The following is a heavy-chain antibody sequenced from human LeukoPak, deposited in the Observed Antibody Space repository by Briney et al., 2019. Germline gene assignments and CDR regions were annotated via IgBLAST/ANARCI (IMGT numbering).Heavy chain of an antibody. CDR3: ARDTSVYSGSYYANFDS. Sequence: GASVKVSCKASGYTFTTYGISWVRQAPGQGLEWMGWISAYNGNTNYAQKLQGRVTMTTDTSTSTAYMELRSLRSADTAVYYCARDTSVYSGSYYANFDSWGQGTLVTVSS. CDR2: ISAYNGNT. D-gene: IGHD1-26*01. J-gene: IGHJ4*02. CDR1: GYTFTTYG. V-gene: IGHV1-18*01.